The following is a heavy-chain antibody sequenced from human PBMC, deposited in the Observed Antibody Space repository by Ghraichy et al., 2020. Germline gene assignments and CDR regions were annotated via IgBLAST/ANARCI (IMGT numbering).Heavy chain of an antibody. Sequence: SVKVSCKASGGTFSSYAISWVRQAPGQGLEWMGGIIPIFGTANYAQKFQGRVTITADESTSTAYMELSSLRSEDTAVYYCARGGGPYYYGSGSSIPLMVRWGQGTLVTVSS. CDR3: ARGGGPYYYGSGSSIPLMVR. CDR2: IIPIFGTA. J-gene: IGHJ4*02. CDR1: GGTFSSYA. D-gene: IGHD3-10*01. V-gene: IGHV1-69*13.